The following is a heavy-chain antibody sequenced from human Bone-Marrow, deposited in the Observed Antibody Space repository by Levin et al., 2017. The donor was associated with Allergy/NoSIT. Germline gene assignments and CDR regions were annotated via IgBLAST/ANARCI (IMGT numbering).Heavy chain of an antibody. CDR1: GDSISGGTFY. J-gene: IGHJ6*02. CDR3: ARDECAWLGECYGMDV. CDR2: IHHSGSA. Sequence: SETLSLTCTVSGDSISGGTFYWSWIRQRPGKGLEWIGFIHHSGSAYYNPSLKSRLTMSLDTSKSQFSLRVTSVTVADTAVYYCARDECAWLGECYGMDVWGQGTTVIVSS. V-gene: IGHV4-31*03. D-gene: IGHD3-10*01.